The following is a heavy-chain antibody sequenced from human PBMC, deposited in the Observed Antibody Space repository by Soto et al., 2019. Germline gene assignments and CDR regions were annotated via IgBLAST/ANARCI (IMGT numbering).Heavy chain of an antibody. CDR2: IKQDGSEK. V-gene: IGHV3-7*03. Sequence: PGGSLRLSCAASGFTFSSYWMSWVRQAPGKGLEWVANIKQDGSEKYYVDSVKGRFTISRDNAKNSLYLQMNSLRAEDTAVYYCARESSSYTIFGVVITPAPHAFDIWGQGTMVTV. CDR3: ARESSSYTIFGVVITPAPHAFDI. CDR1: GFTFSSYW. D-gene: IGHD3-3*01. J-gene: IGHJ3*02.